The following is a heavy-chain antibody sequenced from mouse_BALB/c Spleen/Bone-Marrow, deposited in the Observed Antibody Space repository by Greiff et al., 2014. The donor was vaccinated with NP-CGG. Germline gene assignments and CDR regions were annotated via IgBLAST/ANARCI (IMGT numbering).Heavy chain of an antibody. CDR3: ARRILLLYAMDY. CDR1: GFTFSSFG. J-gene: IGHJ4*01. V-gene: IGHV5-17*02. CDR2: ISSGSSSI. Sequence: DVMLVESGGGLVQPGGSRKLSCAASGFTFSSFGMHWVRQAPEKGLEWVAYISSGSSSIYYADTVKGRFTISRDNPKNTLFLQMTSLRSEDTAMYYCARRILLLYAMDYWGQGTSVTVSS. D-gene: IGHD2-10*01.